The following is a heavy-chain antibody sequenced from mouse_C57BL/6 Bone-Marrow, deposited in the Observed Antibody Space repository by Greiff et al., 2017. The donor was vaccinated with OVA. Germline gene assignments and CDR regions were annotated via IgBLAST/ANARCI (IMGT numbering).Heavy chain of an antibody. J-gene: IGHJ2*01. CDR2: IDPENGDT. CDR3: TTGSTMVTDY. V-gene: IGHV14-4*01. Sequence: DVKLVESGAELVRPGASVKLSCTASGFNIKDDYMHWVKQRPEQGLEWIGWIDPENGDTEYASKFQGTATITADTSSNTAYLQLSSLTSEDTGVYYCTTGSTMVTDYWGQGTTLTVSS. D-gene: IGHD2-2*01. CDR1: GFNIKDDY.